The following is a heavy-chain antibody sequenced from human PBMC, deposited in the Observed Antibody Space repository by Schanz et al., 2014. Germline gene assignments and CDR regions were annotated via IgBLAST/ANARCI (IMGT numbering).Heavy chain of an antibody. Sequence: QLVGSGGGLIQPGGSLRLSCTASGFAFSSYSMNWVRQAPGKGLEWVSTISASGGSTYYADSVKGRFTISRDNSKNTLYLQMNSLRAGDTAVYYCARGTDWNLHYWGQGALVTVSS. V-gene: IGHV3-23*04. D-gene: IGHD1-1*01. CDR1: GFAFSSYS. CDR2: ISASGGST. CDR3: ARGTDWNLHY. J-gene: IGHJ4*02.